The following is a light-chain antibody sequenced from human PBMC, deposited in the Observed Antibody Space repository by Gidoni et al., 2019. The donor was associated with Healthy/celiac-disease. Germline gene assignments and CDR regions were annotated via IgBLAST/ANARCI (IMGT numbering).Light chain of an antibody. CDR2: DVS. CDR3: SSYTSSSTWV. CDR1: SSDVGGYNY. J-gene: IGLJ3*02. Sequence: SALTQPASVSGSPGQSITISCTGTSSDVGGYNYVSWYQQQPGKAPILIIYDVSNRPSGVSNRFSGSKSGNTASLTISCLQADDEADYYCSSYTSSSTWVFGGGTKLTVL. V-gene: IGLV2-14*03.